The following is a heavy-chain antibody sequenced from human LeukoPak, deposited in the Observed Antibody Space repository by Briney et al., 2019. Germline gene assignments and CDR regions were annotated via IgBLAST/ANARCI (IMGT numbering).Heavy chain of an antibody. J-gene: IGHJ6*03. CDR1: GLTFSMPP. CDR2: IQNDGNSK. CDR3: AKGAKRLGYCGGGSCYSNYDYYYMDV. V-gene: IGHV3-30*02. D-gene: IGHD2-15*01. Sequence: GGSLRLSCAASGLTFSMPPMDWVRQAPGKGLEWVAFIQNDGNSKNYAYSVSGRLTTSRDNSKNTLSLQMNSLRAEDTAVYYCAKGAKRLGYCGGGSCYSNYDYYYMDVWGKGTTVTISS.